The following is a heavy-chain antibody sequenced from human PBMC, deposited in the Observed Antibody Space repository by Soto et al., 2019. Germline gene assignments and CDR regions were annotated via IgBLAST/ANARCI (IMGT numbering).Heavy chain of an antibody. V-gene: IGHV3-33*01. CDR1: GFTFSSYG. CDR3: AREEEYDFWSGYLDY. CDR2: IWYDGSNK. D-gene: IGHD3-3*01. J-gene: IGHJ4*02. Sequence: PGGSLRLSCAASGFTFSSYGMHWVRQAPGKGLEWVAVIWYDGSNKYYADSVKGRFTISRDNSKNTLYLQMNSLRAEDTAVYYCAREEEYDFWSGYLDYRGQGTLVTVS.